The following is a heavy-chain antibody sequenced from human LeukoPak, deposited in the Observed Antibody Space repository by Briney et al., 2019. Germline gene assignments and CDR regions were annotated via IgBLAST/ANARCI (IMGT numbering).Heavy chain of an antibody. CDR2: ISYDGSNK. J-gene: IGHJ4*02. V-gene: IGHV3-30*04. D-gene: IGHD2-15*01. CDR1: GFTFSSYV. CDR3: ARRSARVAATGPFDY. Sequence: GGSLRLSCAASGFTFSSYVMHWVRQAPGKGLEWVAVISYDGSNKYYADSVKGRFTISRDNSKNTLYLQMNSLRAEDTAVYYCARRSARVAATGPFDYWGQGTLVTVSS.